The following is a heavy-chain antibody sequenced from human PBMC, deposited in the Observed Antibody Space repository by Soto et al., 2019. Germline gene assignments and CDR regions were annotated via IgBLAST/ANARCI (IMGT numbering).Heavy chain of an antibody. V-gene: IGHV1-69*04. CDR1: GGTFSSYT. Sequence: SVKVSCKASGGTFSSYTIRWVRQAPGQGLEWMGRIIPILGIANYAQKFQGRVTITADKSTSTAYMELSSLRSEDTAVYYCAREGLVTYYDFWSGYYTYYFDYWGQGTLVTVSS. CDR3: AREGLVTYYDFWSGYYTYYFDY. D-gene: IGHD3-3*01. J-gene: IGHJ4*02. CDR2: IIPILGIA.